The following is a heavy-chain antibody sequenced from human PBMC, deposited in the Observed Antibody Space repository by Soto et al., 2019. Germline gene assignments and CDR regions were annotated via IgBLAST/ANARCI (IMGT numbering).Heavy chain of an antibody. CDR2: IWYDGSNK. CDR1: GFTFSSYG. D-gene: IGHD4-17*01. CDR3: ARDRGLDEIMRSGDYGDSQTENNY. V-gene: IGHV3-33*01. J-gene: IGHJ4*02. Sequence: QVQLVESGGGVVQPGRSLRLSCAASGFTFSSYGMHWVRQAPGKGLEWVAVIWYDGSNKYYADSVKGRFTISRDNSKNTPYLQMNSLRAEDTAVYYCARDRGLDEIMRSGDYGDSQTENNYWGQGTLVTVSS.